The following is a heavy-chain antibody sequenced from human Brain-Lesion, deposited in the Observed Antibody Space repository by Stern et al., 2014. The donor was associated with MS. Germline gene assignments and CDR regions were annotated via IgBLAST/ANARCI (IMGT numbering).Heavy chain of an antibody. Sequence: VQLVESGGDLVQPGRSLRLSCAAFGFTFDDYAMHRVRQAPGKGLELVASISWNSGTIGYANSVKGRFTTSRDNAYSSLYLQMNSLRPEDTALYYCARDITGSSAYFAYWGQGTLVTVSS. CDR2: ISWNSGTI. CDR1: GFTFDDYA. CDR3: ARDITGSSAYFAY. V-gene: IGHV3-9*01. J-gene: IGHJ4*02. D-gene: IGHD1-14*01.